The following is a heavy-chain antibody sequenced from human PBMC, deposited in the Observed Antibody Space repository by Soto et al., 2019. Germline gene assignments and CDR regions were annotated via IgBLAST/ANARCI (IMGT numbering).Heavy chain of an antibody. D-gene: IGHD6-13*01. Sequence: EVQLLESGGGSVQPGGSLRLSCAASGFTFSSQAMSWVRQAPGKGLEWVSTISGSGGSTYYADSVKGRFTISRDNSKNTLYLQMNSLRVEETALYYCAKDPWAAAAAWFDPWGQGTLVTVSS. CDR3: AKDPWAAAAAWFDP. CDR2: ISGSGGST. V-gene: IGHV3-23*01. J-gene: IGHJ5*02. CDR1: GFTFSSQA.